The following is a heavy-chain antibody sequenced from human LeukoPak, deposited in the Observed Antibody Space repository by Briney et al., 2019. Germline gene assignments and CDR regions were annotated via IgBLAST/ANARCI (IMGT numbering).Heavy chain of an antibody. CDR2: INTDGSST. CDR1: GLTFSSYW. D-gene: IGHD3-22*01. Sequence: PGGSLRLSCAASGLTFSSYWMHWVRQAPGKGLVWVSRINTDGSSTSYADSVKGRFTISRDNAKNTLYLQMNSLRAEDTAVYYCARRKSYDSSGYSALDAFDIWGQGTMVTVSS. J-gene: IGHJ3*02. CDR3: ARRKSYDSSGYSALDAFDI. V-gene: IGHV3-74*01.